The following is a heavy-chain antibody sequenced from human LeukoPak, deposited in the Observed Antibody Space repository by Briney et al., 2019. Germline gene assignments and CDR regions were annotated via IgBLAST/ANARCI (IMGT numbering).Heavy chain of an antibody. J-gene: IGHJ4*02. D-gene: IGHD1-26*01. CDR3: AKNIVGANELGY. CDR1: GFTVSSNY. CDR2: IYSGGST. V-gene: IGHV3-66*01. Sequence: GGSLRPSCAASGFTVSSNYMSWVRQAPGKGLEWVSVIYSGGSTYYADSVKGRFTISRDNSKNTLYLQMNSLRAEDTAVYYCAKNIVGANELGYWGQGTLVTVSS.